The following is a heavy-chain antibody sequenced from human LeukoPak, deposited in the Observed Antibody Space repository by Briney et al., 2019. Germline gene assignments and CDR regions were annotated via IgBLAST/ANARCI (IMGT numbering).Heavy chain of an antibody. V-gene: IGHV4-61*02. CDR1: GGSISSGTYY. Sequence: PSETLSLTCTVSGGSISSGTYYWSWIRQPAGKGLECIGRIYTTGSTNYNPSLKSRVTISVDTSKNQFSLKLSSVTAADTAVYFCASSSSGSYYYMDVWGNGTTVTVSS. D-gene: IGHD3-10*01. J-gene: IGHJ6*03. CDR2: IYTTGST. CDR3: ASSSSGSYYYMDV.